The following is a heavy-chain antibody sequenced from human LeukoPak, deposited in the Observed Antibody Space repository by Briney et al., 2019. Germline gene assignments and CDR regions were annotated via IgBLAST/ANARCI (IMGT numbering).Heavy chain of an antibody. Sequence: GASVKVSCKASGYTFTSYAMHWVRQAPGQRLEWMGWINPGNGNTRYSQRIQGRVTITRDTSASTAYMEPSSLRSEDTAVYYCARVFYYRAVAGNSVEYYGMDVWGQGTTVTVSS. CDR3: ARVFYYRAVAGNSVEYYGMDV. J-gene: IGHJ6*02. D-gene: IGHD6-13*01. CDR1: GYTFTSYA. V-gene: IGHV1-3*01. CDR2: INPGNGNT.